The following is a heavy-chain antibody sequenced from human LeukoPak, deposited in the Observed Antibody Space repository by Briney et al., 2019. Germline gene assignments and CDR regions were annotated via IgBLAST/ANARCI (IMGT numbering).Heavy chain of an antibody. V-gene: IGHV4-34*01. CDR1: GGSFSGYY. CDR2: INHSGST. D-gene: IGHD6-13*01. Sequence: SETLSLTCAAYGGSFSGYYWSWIRQPPGKGLEWIGEINHSGSTNYNPSLKSRVTISVDTSKNQFSLKLSSVTAADTAVYYCAREAYSSSWGYGMDVWGKGTTVTVSS. J-gene: IGHJ6*04. CDR3: AREAYSSSWGYGMDV.